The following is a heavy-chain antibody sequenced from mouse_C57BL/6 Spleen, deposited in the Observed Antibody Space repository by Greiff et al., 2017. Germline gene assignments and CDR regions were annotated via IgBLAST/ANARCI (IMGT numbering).Heavy chain of an antibody. CDR1: GYTFTSYW. J-gene: IGHJ2*01. D-gene: IGHD1-1*01. CDR3: ARYYYGSSYGFDY. CDR2: IDPSDSYT. V-gene: IGHV1-69*01. Sequence: QVQLKQPGAELVMPGASVKLSCKASGYTFTSYWMPWVKQRPGQGLEWIGEIDPSDSYTNYNQKFKGKSTLTVDNSSSTAYMQLSSLTSEDSAVXYCARYYYGSSYGFDYWGQGTTLTVSS.